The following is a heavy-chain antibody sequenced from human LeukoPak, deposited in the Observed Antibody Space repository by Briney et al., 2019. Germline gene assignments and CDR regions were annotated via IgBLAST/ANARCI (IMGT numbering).Heavy chain of an antibody. J-gene: IGHJ6*03. D-gene: IGHD3-10*01. CDR1: GGSFSGYS. Sequence: PSETLSLTCAVYGGSFSGYSWGWIRQPPGKGLEWIGEINQSGSTNYNPSLKSRVSISLDTSKNQFSLKLSSVTAADTAVYYCARRLKRMLRGLIRGNSDYYYHFYMDVWGKGTTVTISS. CDR3: ARRLKRMLRGLIRGNSDYYYHFYMDV. V-gene: IGHV4-34*01. CDR2: INQSGST.